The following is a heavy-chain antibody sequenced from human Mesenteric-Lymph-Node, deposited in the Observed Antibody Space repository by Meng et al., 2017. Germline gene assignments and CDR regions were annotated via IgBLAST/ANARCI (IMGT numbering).Heavy chain of an antibody. CDR1: GDSISTTNDY. D-gene: IGHD1-1*01. V-gene: IGHV4-39*07. Sequence: SETLSLSCTVSGDSISTTNDYWVWIRQPPGRGMEWIGTLYSSGSAFYNPAIEGRVITSMDTSRNQFSLKLNAVSAADTADYYCARKMSGTRLDFWGPGTLVTVSS. CDR3: ARKMSGTRLDF. CDR2: LYSSGSA. J-gene: IGHJ4*02.